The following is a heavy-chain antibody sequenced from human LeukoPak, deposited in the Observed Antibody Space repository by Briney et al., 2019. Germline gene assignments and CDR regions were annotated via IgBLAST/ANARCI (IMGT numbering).Heavy chain of an antibody. CDR3: ARCILGGSWYYFDF. D-gene: IGHD2-15*01. CDR1: GDSIGGYF. J-gene: IGHJ4*02. Sequence: SETLSLTCSVSGDSIGGYFWSWIRLPPGKGLEWIGYTYFPGTTSYNPSFRSRVTISGDSSKNQFSLTLTSVTAADTALYYCARCILGGSWYYFDFWGEGTPVTVSS. CDR2: TYFPGTT. V-gene: IGHV4-59*01.